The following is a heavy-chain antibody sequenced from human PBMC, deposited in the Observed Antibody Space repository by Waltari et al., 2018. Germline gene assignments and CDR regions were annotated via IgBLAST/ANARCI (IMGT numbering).Heavy chain of an antibody. D-gene: IGHD2-15*01. V-gene: IGHV3-53*01. Sequence: VRLVESEGGLIQPGGSLRLSWAASGFTVSRTTRRWVRQAQGKGLEWVSVIYSGGSTYYADSVKGRFTISRDNSKNTLYLQMNSLRAEDTAVYYCARDQVGDCSGGSCYNYWGQGTLVTVSS. CDR2: IYSGGST. CDR3: ARDQVGDCSGGSCYNY. CDR1: GFTVSRTT. J-gene: IGHJ4*02.